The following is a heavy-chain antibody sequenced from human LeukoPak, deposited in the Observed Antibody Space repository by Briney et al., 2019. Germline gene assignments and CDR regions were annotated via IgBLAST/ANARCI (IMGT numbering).Heavy chain of an antibody. CDR2: ISGSGGST. V-gene: IGHV3-23*01. Sequence: GGSLRLSCAASGFTFSSYAMSWVRQAPGKGLEWVSAISGSGGSTYYADSVKGRFTISRDNSKNTLYLQMNSLRAEDTAVYYCARGSSSWLMKFDYWGQGTLVTVSS. D-gene: IGHD6-13*01. J-gene: IGHJ4*02. CDR3: ARGSSSWLMKFDY. CDR1: GFTFSSYA.